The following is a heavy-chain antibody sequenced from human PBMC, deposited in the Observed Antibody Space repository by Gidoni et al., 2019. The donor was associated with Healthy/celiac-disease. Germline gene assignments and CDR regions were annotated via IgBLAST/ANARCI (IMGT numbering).Heavy chain of an antibody. CDR3: AKDLSGSGYYPSYYFDY. CDR2: ISCDGGST. J-gene: IGHJ4*02. D-gene: IGHD3-22*01. Sequence: EVQLVESGGVVVQPGGSLRHSCAASGFIFDDYTMHWVRQAPGKGLEWVSLISCDGGSTYYADSVKGRFSISRDNSKNSLYLQMNSLRTEDTALYYCAKDLSGSGYYPSYYFDYWGQGTLVTVSS. V-gene: IGHV3-43*01. CDR1: GFIFDDYT.